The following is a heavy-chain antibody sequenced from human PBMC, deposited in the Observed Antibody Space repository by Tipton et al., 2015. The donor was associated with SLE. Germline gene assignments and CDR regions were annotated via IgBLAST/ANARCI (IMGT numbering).Heavy chain of an antibody. D-gene: IGHD3-22*01. CDR3: ARGSSHYDSNRGMDV. CDR2: IYYSGNT. CDR1: GVSMSRGGYY. V-gene: IGHV4-31*03. Sequence: TLSLTCTVSGVSMSRGGYYWSWIRQHPGKGLECIGYIYYSGNTHYSPSLKSRVTISVDASKNQFSLKLSSVTAADTAVYYCARGSSHYDSNRGMDVWGQGTTVTVSS. J-gene: IGHJ6*02.